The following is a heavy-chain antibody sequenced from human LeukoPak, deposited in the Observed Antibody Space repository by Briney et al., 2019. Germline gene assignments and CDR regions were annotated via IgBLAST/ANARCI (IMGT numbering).Heavy chain of an antibody. CDR3: ARELGYCSSTSCYEGGMDV. V-gene: IGHV4-34*01. J-gene: IGHJ6*02. CDR1: GGSFSGYY. Sequence: SETLSLTCAVYGGSFSGYYWSWIRQPPGKGLEWIGEINHSGSTNYNPSLKRRVTISVDTSKNQFSLKLSSVTAADTAVYYCARELGYCSSTSCYEGGMDVWGQGTTVTVSS. D-gene: IGHD2-2*01. CDR2: INHSGST.